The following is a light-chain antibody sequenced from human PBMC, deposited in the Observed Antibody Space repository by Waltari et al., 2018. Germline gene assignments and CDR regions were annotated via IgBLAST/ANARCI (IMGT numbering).Light chain of an antibody. CDR1: QTISNW. CDR2: QAS. Sequence: DIQLTQSPSTLSASVADRVPITCRTSQTISNWLAWYQQKSGKAPNLLIYQASSLKSGVPSRFSGSGSGTEFTLTIRSLQPEDFATYYCQKYNNYPYTFGQGTKLEIK. V-gene: IGKV1-5*03. J-gene: IGKJ2*01. CDR3: QKYNNYPYT.